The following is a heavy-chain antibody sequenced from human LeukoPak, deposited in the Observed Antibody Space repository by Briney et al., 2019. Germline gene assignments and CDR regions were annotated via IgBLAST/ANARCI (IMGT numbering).Heavy chain of an antibody. Sequence: GASVKVSCKASGYTFTSYYMHWVRQAPGQGLEWMGIINPSGGSTSYAQKFQGRVTMTRDTSTSTVYMELSSLRFEDTAVYYCARGGDSSGWYQWGDDYWGQGTLVTVSS. V-gene: IGHV1-46*01. CDR3: ARGGDSSGWYQWGDDY. CDR1: GYTFTSYY. J-gene: IGHJ4*02. D-gene: IGHD6-19*01. CDR2: INPSGGST.